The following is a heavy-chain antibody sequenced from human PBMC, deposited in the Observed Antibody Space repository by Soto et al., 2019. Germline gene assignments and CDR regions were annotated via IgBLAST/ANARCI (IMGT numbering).Heavy chain of an antibody. Sequence: GGSLRLSCKASGFTFSGYSMDWVRQAPGKGLEWIAYISGGGVPVYYADSVKGRFTISRDNAKNSLYLQMNHLRDEDTAIYYCARGRANYYFDFCGQGALVTVSS. CDR2: ISGGGVPV. V-gene: IGHV3-48*02. J-gene: IGHJ4*02. CDR1: GFTFSGYS. CDR3: ARGRANYYFDF. D-gene: IGHD1-1*01.